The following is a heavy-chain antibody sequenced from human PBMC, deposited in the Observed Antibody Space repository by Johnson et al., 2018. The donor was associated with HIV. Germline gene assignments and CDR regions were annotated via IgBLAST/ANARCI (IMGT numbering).Heavy chain of an antibody. CDR1: GFTFSSYG. CDR2: IRYDGSNK. J-gene: IGHJ3*02. D-gene: IGHD6-19*01. V-gene: IGHV3-30*02. Sequence: QAQLVESGGGVVQPGGSLRLSCAASGFTFSSYGMHWVRQAPGKGLEWVAFIRYDGSNKYYADSVKGRFTLSRDNSKNTLYLQMNSLTVEDTALYYCAKVRVRAVAGIPDAFDIWGQGTMVIASS. CDR3: AKVRVRAVAGIPDAFDI.